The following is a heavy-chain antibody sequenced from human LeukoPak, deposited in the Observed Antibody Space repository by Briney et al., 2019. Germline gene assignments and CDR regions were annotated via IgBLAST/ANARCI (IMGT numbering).Heavy chain of an antibody. V-gene: IGHV3-7*01. CDR3: ARDLGYSSGWWPLDY. CDR2: IKQDGSEK. Sequence: RGSLRLSCAASGFTFSSYWMSWGRQAPGKGLEWVANIKQDGSEKYYVDSVKGRFTISRDNAKNSLYLQMNSLRAEDMAVYYCARDLGYSSGWWPLDYWGQGTLVTVSS. J-gene: IGHJ4*02. D-gene: IGHD6-19*01. CDR1: GFTFSSYW.